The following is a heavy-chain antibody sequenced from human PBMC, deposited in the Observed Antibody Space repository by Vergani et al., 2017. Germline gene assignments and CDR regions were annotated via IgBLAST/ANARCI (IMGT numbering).Heavy chain of an antibody. CDR3: ARQSITMVRGVIGPIDY. Sequence: QLQLQESAPGLVKPSETLSLTCTVSGGSISSSSYYWGWIRKPPGKGLEWIGSIYYSGSTYYNPSLKSRVTISVDTSKNQCSLKLSSVTAADTAVYYCARQSITMVRGVIGPIDYWGQGTLVTVSS. D-gene: IGHD3-10*01. CDR1: GGSISSSSYY. V-gene: IGHV4-39*01. CDR2: IYYSGST. J-gene: IGHJ4*02.